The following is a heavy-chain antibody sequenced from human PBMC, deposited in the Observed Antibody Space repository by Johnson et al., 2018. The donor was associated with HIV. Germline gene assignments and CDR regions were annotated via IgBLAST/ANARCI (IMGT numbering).Heavy chain of an antibody. CDR3: ARESGWGHDAFDI. CDR2: ISYDGNNK. CDR1: GFTFSTYS. J-gene: IGHJ3*02. V-gene: IGHV3-30*04. D-gene: IGHD3-22*01. Sequence: QVRLVESGGGVVQPGRSLRLSCAASGFTFSTYSMHWVRQAPGMRLEWVAVISYDGNNKYYADSLKVRFTISRDNSKNTLYLQMNSLRAEDTAVYSCARESGWGHDAFDICGQGTMVIVSS.